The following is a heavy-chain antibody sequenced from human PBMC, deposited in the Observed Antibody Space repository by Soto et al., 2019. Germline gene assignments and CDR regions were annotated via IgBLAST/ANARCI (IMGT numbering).Heavy chain of an antibody. D-gene: IGHD3-3*01. J-gene: IGHJ4*02. CDR3: APELRYLDGFTRRDY. Sequence: EVQLLESGGGLVQPGGSLRLSCAAAGFDFNSYAMNWVRQAPGKGREWLPAITGGGSPFYAVSLRGRFTISRDNSRNTVFLQMDNLRDDDTAVYYCAPELRYLDGFTRRDYWGQGTLVTVSS. V-gene: IGHV3-23*01. CDR1: GFDFNSYA. CDR2: ITGGGSP.